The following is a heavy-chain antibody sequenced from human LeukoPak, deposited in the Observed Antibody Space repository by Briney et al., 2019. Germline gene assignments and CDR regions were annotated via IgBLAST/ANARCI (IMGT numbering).Heavy chain of an antibody. V-gene: IGHV3-30*03. CDR3: ARVGVGTVAGNYFDD. CDR2: ISYDGSNK. CDR1: GFTFSSYG. J-gene: IGHJ4*02. D-gene: IGHD6-19*01. Sequence: GGALRLSCAASGFTFSSYGMHWVRQAPGKGLEWVAVISYDGSNKYYADSVKGRFTISRDNSKNTLYLQMNSLRAEDTAVYYCARVGVGTVAGNYFDDWGQGTLVTVSS.